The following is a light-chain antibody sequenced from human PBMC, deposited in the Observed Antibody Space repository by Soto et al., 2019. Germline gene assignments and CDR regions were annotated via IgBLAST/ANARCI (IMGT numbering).Light chain of an antibody. J-gene: IGKJ1*01. CDR2: GAS. V-gene: IGKV3-20*01. Sequence: EIVLTQSPGTLSLSPGERPTLFCRASQSVSRSYLVWYQQKHGQAPRXXIYGASSRATGIPDRFSGSGSGTDLTITISRLEPEDGEVYDGQQYGSSPWTFGQGTKVDIK. CDR3: QQYGSSPWT. CDR1: QSVSRSY.